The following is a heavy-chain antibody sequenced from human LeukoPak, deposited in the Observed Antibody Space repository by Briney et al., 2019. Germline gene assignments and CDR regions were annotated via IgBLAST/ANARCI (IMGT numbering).Heavy chain of an antibody. CDR2: IYYSGST. CDR1: GGSISSGSYY. J-gene: IGHJ6*03. CDR3: ARAGRGYNCGFVPSERDYYYYYLDV. Sequence: SETLSLTCTVSGGSISSGSYYWGWIRQPPGKGLEWIGSIYYSGSTYYNPSLKSRVTISVDTSKNQFSLKLSSVTAADTALYYCARAGRGYNCGFVPSERDYYYYYLDVWGKGTTVTVSS. D-gene: IGHD5-18*01. V-gene: IGHV4-39*07.